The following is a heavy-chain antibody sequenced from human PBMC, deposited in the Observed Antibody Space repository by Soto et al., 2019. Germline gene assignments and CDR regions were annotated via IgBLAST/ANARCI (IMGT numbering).Heavy chain of an antibody. D-gene: IGHD5-12*01. V-gene: IGHV3-23*01. CDR2: ISGGGGTT. CDR1: GFTFSNAW. Sequence: GGSLSLSCAASGFTFSNAWMSWVRQAPGKGLEWVSTISGGGGTTYYADSVKGRFTISRDNSKNTLYLQMNSLRAEDTAVYYCAKDIIVATTNGRHYWGQGTLVTVSS. J-gene: IGHJ4*02. CDR3: AKDIIVATTNGRHY.